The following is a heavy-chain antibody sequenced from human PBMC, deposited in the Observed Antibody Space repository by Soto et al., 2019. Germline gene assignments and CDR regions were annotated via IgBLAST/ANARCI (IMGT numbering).Heavy chain of an antibody. J-gene: IGHJ6*02. Sequence: SVKVSCKASGGTFSSYTISWVRQAPGQGLEWMGRIIPILGIANYAQKFQGRVTITADKSTSTAYMELSSLRSEDTAVYYCARSGKRCSITSCSRYYYYVMDVWGQGTTVPGSS. V-gene: IGHV1-69*02. CDR1: GGTFSSYT. CDR2: IIPILGIA. CDR3: ARSGKRCSITSCSRYYYYVMDV. D-gene: IGHD2-2*01.